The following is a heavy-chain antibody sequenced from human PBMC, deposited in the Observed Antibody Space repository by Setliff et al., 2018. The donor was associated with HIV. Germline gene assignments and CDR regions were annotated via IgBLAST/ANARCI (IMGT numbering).Heavy chain of an antibody. J-gene: IGHJ4*02. Sequence: GGSLRLSCAASGFTFSTYAMSWVRQAPGKGLEWVSDISGIGSSTYYADSVKGRFTISRDNSKNTLYLQMNSLRAEDTAVYYCAKPTYYYHASGPLVYWCQGALVTASS. D-gene: IGHD3-22*01. CDR2: ISGIGSST. CDR3: AKPTYYYHASGPLVY. CDR1: GFTFSTYA. V-gene: IGHV3-23*01.